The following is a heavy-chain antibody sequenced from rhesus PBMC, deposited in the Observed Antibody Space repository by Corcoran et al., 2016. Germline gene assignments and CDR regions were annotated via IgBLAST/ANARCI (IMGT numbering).Heavy chain of an antibody. CDR3: ARGGNRFDV. J-gene: IGHJ5-1*01. Sequence: QLQVQESGPGQVKPSETLSLTCAVSGGSISRSYWSWIRLAPGKGLEWLGYIYGSGSSTTYNPSLKSRVALSADTSKNQLSLKLNSVTAADTAVYYCARGGNRFDVWGAGVLVTVSS. CDR2: IYGSGSST. CDR1: GGSISRSY. V-gene: IGHV4-169*01.